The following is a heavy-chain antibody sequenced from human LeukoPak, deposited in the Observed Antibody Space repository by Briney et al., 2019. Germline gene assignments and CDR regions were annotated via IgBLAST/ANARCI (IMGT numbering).Heavy chain of an antibody. CDR3: ARTVVAANYYYGMDV. V-gene: IGHV4-59*08. CDR2: IYYSGGT. CDR1: GGSISSYY. Sequence: SETLSLTCTVSGGSISSYYWSWIRQPPGKGLEWIGYIYYSGGTNYNPSLKSRVTISVDTSKNQFSLKLSSVTAADTAVYYCARTVVAANYYYGMDVWGQGTTVTVSS. J-gene: IGHJ6*02. D-gene: IGHD2-15*01.